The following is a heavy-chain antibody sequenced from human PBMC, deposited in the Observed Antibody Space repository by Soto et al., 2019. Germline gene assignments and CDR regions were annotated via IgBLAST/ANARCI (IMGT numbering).Heavy chain of an antibody. Sequence: PSETLSLTCTVSGGSISSYYWSWIRQPPGKGLEWIGYIYYSGSTNYNPSLKSRVTISVDTSKNQFSLKLSSVTAADTAVYYCARGRIAVAGTTNWFDPWGQGTLVTVS. CDR1: GGSISSYY. D-gene: IGHD6-19*01. V-gene: IGHV4-59*01. CDR3: ARGRIAVAGTTNWFDP. J-gene: IGHJ5*02. CDR2: IYYSGST.